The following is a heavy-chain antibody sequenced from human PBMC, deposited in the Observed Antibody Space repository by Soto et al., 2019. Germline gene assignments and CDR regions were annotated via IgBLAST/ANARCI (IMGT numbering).Heavy chain of an antibody. V-gene: IGHV3-33*01. CDR3: ARSPRTTVTTYYYYYMDV. D-gene: IGHD4-4*01. Sequence: QVQLVESGGGVVQPGRSLRLSCAASGFTFSSYGMHWVRQAPGKGLEWVAVIWYDGSNKYYADSVKGRFTISRDNSMNTLYLQMNSLRAEDTAVYYCARSPRTTVTTYYYYYMDVWGKGTTVTVSS. CDR2: IWYDGSNK. CDR1: GFTFSSYG. J-gene: IGHJ6*03.